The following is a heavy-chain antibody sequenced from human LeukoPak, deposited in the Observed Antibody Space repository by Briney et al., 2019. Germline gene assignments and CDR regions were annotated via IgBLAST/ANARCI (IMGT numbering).Heavy chain of an antibody. CDR3: AKGSSWFDY. CDR1: GFTFDDYA. CDR2: ISGDGGST. Sequence: PGGSLRLSCAASGFTFDDYAMHWVRQGPGKGLEWVSAISGDGGSTYHADSVKGRFPISRDNSKNSLYLQMNSLRTEDTALYYCAKGSSWFDYWGQGTLVTVSS. J-gene: IGHJ4*02. V-gene: IGHV3-43*02. D-gene: IGHD6-13*01.